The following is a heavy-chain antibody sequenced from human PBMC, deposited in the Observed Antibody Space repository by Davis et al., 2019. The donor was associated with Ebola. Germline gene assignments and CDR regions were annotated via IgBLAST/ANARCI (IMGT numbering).Heavy chain of an antibody. CDR1: EFTFSGYA. V-gene: IGHV3-23*01. Sequence: PGGSLRLSCAASEFTFSGYAMSWVRQAPGKGLEWVSAISGSGGSTYYAGSGKGRFTISRDNSRNTLYLQMNSLRAEDTAVYYCAKAPVRFLEWFTTDYWGKGTLVTVSS. CDR3: AKAPVRFLEWFTTDY. D-gene: IGHD3-3*01. CDR2: ISGSGGST. J-gene: IGHJ4*02.